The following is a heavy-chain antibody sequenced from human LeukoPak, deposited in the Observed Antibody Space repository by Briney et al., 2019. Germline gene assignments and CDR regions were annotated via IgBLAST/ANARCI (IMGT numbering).Heavy chain of an antibody. D-gene: IGHD6-13*01. CDR2: ISSISSII. V-gene: IGHV3-48*01. CDR1: GFTVSIYS. CDR3: ARSRPGTEAGQPNFDY. J-gene: IGHJ4*02. Sequence: GESLTLSCAASGFTVSIYSMSWVRQPPGKGREWVSYISSISSIISYADSVKGRFTISRDNAKSSLYLQMNSLRAEDTAVYYCARSRPGTEAGQPNFDYWGQGTLVTVSS.